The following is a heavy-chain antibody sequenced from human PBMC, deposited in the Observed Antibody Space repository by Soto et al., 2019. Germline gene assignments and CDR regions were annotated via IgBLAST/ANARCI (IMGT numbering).Heavy chain of an antibody. J-gene: IGHJ4*02. CDR3: ARDLTAADY. D-gene: IGHD2-21*02. CDR1: GYTFTSYY. CDR2: INPSGGST. Sequence: QVQLMQSGAEVKKPGASVTISCKASGYTFTSYYIHWVRQAPRQGLEWMAIINPSGGSTNYAQKXQCXXTXARDTSTSTVNMELSSLSSEDTAVYYCARDLTAADYWGQGTLVTVSS. V-gene: IGHV1-46*01.